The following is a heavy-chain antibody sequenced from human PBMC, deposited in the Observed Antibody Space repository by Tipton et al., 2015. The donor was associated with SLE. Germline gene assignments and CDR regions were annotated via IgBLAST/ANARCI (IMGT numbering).Heavy chain of an antibody. Sequence: TLSLTCTVSGYSISSGYYWGWIRQPPGKGLEWIGSIYYSGSTNYNPSLKSRVTISVDTSKNQFSLKLSSVTAADTAVYYCARVSSSGWYDLDYWGQGTLVTVSS. CDR1: GYSISSGYY. J-gene: IGHJ4*02. V-gene: IGHV4-38-2*02. CDR3: ARVSSSGWYDLDY. CDR2: IYYSGST. D-gene: IGHD6-19*01.